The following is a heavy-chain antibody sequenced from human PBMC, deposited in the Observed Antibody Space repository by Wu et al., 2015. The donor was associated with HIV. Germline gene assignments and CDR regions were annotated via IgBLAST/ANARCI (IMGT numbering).Heavy chain of an antibody. CDR3: ARDVGGYHIRDSFDI. Sequence: QVQLVQSGAEVKKPGASVKVSCKASGYTLTGYYIHWVRQAPGQGLEWMGWISPKSGGTNYAQTFQGRVTMTRDTSISAVYMELSRLRSNDTAVYYCARDVGGYHIRDSFDIWGQGTMVTVSP. CDR1: GYTLTGYY. D-gene: IGHD1-26*01. V-gene: IGHV1-2*02. J-gene: IGHJ3*02. CDR2: ISPKSGGT.